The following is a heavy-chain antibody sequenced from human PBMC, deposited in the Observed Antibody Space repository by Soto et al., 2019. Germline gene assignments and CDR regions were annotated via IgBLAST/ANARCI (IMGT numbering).Heavy chain of an antibody. J-gene: IGHJ4*02. CDR2: IGGSGIST. Sequence: GGSLRLSCAASGFTFSSFAMSWVRQAPGKGLEWVSAIGGSGISTYYADSVRGRFTISRDNSKNTLYLQMNSLRAEDTAVFYCAKASTLAGTRVDYWGQGTLVTVSS. D-gene: IGHD1-1*01. V-gene: IGHV3-23*01. CDR3: AKASTLAGTRVDY. CDR1: GFTFSSFA.